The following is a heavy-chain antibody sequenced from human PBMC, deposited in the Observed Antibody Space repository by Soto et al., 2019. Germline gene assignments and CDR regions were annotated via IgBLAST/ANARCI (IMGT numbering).Heavy chain of an antibody. CDR1: GYTFTSYY. CDR3: ERDGIREAFDI. J-gene: IGHJ3*02. V-gene: IGHV1-69*13. Sequence: GASVKVSCKASGYTFTSYYMHWVRQAPGQGLEWMGGIIPIFGTANYAQKFQGRVTITADESTSTAYMELSSLRSEDTAVYYCERDGIREAFDIWGQGPMVTV. CDR2: IIPIFGTA. D-gene: IGHD1-26*01.